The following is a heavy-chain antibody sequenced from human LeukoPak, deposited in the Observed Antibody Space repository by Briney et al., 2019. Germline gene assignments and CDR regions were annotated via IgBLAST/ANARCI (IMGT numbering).Heavy chain of an antibody. D-gene: IGHD4-17*01. J-gene: IGHJ4*02. CDR2: ISGGGDYT. CDR1: GFTFSNYA. Sequence: GGSLRLSCAASGFTFSNYAMTWVRQGPGKGLEWVSTISGGGDYTLYADAVKGRYTTSRDNSKNTLFLQMSSLRAEDTAVYYCAKTYGASRPYYDYWGQGILVTVSS. CDR3: AKTYGASRPYYDY. V-gene: IGHV3-23*01.